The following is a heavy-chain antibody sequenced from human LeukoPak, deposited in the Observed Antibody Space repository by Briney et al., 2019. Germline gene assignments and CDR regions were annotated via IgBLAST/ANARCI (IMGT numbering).Heavy chain of an antibody. CDR2: ISGSSSDI. Sequence: PGGSLRLSCVASGFTFSSYTMNWVRQAPGKGLEWVSSISGSSSDIYKADSVKGRFTISRDNAENSLYLQMNSLRAEDTAVYYCARACYSTTCYWGQGTLVTVSS. V-gene: IGHV3-21*01. CDR3: ARACYSTTCY. J-gene: IGHJ4*02. CDR1: GFTFSSYT. D-gene: IGHD2-2*01.